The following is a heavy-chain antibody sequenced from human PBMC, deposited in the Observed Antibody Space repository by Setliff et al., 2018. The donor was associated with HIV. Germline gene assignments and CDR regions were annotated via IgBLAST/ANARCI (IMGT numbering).Heavy chain of an antibody. CDR2: INDSGNT. J-gene: IGHJ3*02. D-gene: IGHD2-21*02. CDR3: ARDLRGDSVPATAAKSFDI. CDR1: GGSFSGYY. V-gene: IGHV4-34*01. Sequence: SETLSLTCAVYGGSFSGYYWSWIRQSPGKGLEWIGEINDSGNTNNNPSLKSRVAMSVDTSKNQFSLKLSSVTAADTAVYYCARDLRGDSVPATAAKSFDIWGQGTLVTVSS.